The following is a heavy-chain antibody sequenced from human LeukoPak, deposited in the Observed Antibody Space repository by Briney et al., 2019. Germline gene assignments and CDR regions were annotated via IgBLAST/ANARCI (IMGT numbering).Heavy chain of an antibody. V-gene: IGHV3-15*01. Sequence: PGGSLRLSCAASGFTFNNAWMSWVRQAPGKGLEWVGRMKSKTDGGTTDYAAPVKGRFTISRDDSKNTPYLEMNSLKIEDTAVYYCTPSKGFWGQGSLVTVSS. J-gene: IGHJ4*02. CDR2: MKSKTDGGTT. CDR3: TPSKGF. CDR1: GFTFNNAW.